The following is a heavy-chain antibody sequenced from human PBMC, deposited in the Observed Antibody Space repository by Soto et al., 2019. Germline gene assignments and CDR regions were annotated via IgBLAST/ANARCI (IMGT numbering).Heavy chain of an antibody. J-gene: IGHJ6*02. V-gene: IGHV1-46*01. Sequence: ASVKVSCKASGYTFTSYYMHWVRQAPGQGLEWMGIINPSGGSTSYAQKFQGRVTMTRDTSTSTVYMELSSLRSEDTAVYYCARASRPCLGSSSSASLYYYYGMDVWGQGTTVTVSS. CDR2: INPSGGST. D-gene: IGHD6-6*01. CDR3: ARASRPCLGSSSSASLYYYYGMDV. CDR1: GYTFTSYY.